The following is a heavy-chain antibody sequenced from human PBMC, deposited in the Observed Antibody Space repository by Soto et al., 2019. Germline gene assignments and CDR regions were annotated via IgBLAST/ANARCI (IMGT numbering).Heavy chain of an antibody. J-gene: IGHJ6*02. D-gene: IGHD4-17*01. V-gene: IGHV5-51*01. CDR3: GRHPYGDYDIMDV. CDR2: IYPGNFDI. CDR1: GYSFSNYW. Sequence: GESLKISCKGSGYSFSNYWIGWVRQMPGKGLEWMGIIYPGNFDIRYSPSFQGQVTISADKSISTAYLQWSSLKASDTAMYYCGRHPYGDYDIMDVWGQGTMVTVSS.